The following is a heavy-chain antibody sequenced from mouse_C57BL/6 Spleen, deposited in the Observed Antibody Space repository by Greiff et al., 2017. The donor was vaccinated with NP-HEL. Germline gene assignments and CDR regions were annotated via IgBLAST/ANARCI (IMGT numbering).Heavy chain of an antibody. D-gene: IGHD2-3*01. CDR3: ARDGGSGRAMDY. Sequence: VQLQQSGPELVKPGASVKISCKASGYAFSSSWMNWVKQRPGKGLEWIGRIYPGDGDTNYNGKFKGKATLTADKSSSTAYMQLSSLTSEDSAVYFCARDGGSGRAMDYWGQGTSVTVSS. J-gene: IGHJ4*01. CDR2: IYPGDGDT. CDR1: GYAFSSSW. V-gene: IGHV1-82*01.